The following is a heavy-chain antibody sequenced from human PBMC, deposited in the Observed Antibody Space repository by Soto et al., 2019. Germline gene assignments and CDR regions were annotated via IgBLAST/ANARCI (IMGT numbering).Heavy chain of an antibody. Sequence: SETLSLTCTVSGGSISSSSYYWGWIRQPPGKGLEWIGAIYYSGSTYYNPSLKSRVTISVDTSKNQFSLKLSSVTAADTAVYYCARVPPAYCGGDCYPHDYYYYGMDVWGQGTTVTVSS. CDR3: ARVPPAYCGGDCYPHDYYYYGMDV. CDR2: IYYSGST. CDR1: GGSISSSSYY. D-gene: IGHD2-21*02. V-gene: IGHV4-39*07. J-gene: IGHJ6*02.